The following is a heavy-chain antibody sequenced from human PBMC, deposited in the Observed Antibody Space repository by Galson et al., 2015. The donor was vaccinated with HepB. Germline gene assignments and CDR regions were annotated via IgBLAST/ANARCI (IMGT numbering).Heavy chain of an antibody. CDR3: ARDLLLWFGDYYYFDY. D-gene: IGHD3-10*01. CDR1: GYTFSNYA. CDR2: INTNLGNP. V-gene: IGHV7-4-1*02. J-gene: IGHJ4*02. Sequence: SVKVSCKASGYTFSNYAMNWVRQAPGQGLEWMGWINTNLGNPTMPQGFTGRFVFSWDTSASTAHLQISSLEAEDTAVYYCARDLLLWFGDYYYFDYWGQGTLVTVSS.